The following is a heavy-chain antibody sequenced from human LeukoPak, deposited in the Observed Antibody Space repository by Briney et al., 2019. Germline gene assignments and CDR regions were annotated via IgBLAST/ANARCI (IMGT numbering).Heavy chain of an antibody. CDR2: IIPIFGTA. Sequence: SVKVSCKASGGTFSSYAISWVRQAPGQGLEWMGGIIPIFGTANYAQKFQGRVTITADESTSTAYMELSSLRSEDTAVYYCARGTYYYDSSGYGPLDYWGQGTLVTVSS. CDR3: ARGTYYYDSSGYGPLDY. J-gene: IGHJ4*02. V-gene: IGHV1-69*13. D-gene: IGHD3-22*01. CDR1: GGTFSSYA.